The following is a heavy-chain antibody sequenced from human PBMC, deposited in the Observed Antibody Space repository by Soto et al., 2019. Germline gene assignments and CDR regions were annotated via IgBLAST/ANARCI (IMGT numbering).Heavy chain of an antibody. CDR3: ARGPNCTNGVCYFAMDV. Sequence: SETLSLTCAVYGGSFSGYYWSWIRQPPGKGLEWIGEINHSGSTNYNPSLKSRVPISVDTSKNQFSLKLRSVTAADTAVYYCARGPNCTNGVCYFAMDVWGKGTTVTVSS. CDR1: GGSFSGYY. D-gene: IGHD2-8*01. CDR2: INHSGST. V-gene: IGHV4-34*01. J-gene: IGHJ6*03.